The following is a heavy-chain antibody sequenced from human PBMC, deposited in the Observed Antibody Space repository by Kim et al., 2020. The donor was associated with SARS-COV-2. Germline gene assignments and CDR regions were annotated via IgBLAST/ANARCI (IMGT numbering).Heavy chain of an antibody. D-gene: IGHD4-4*01. J-gene: IGHJ4*02. CDR2: NT. Sequence: NTKYSLKFQGRVTITRDTSASTAYMELSSLRSEDTAVYYCARDHDYKFDYWGQGTLVTVSS. V-gene: IGHV1-3*01. CDR3: ARDHDYKFDY.